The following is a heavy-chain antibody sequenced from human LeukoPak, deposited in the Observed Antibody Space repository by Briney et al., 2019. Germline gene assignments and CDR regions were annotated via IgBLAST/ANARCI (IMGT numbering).Heavy chain of an antibody. CDR3: ARGGFMITFGGVIVIPAYFDY. J-gene: IGHJ4*02. Sequence: GGSLRLSCAASGFTFSSYWMSWVRQAPGKGLEWVANIKQDGSEKYYVDSVKGRFTISRDNAKNSLYLQMNSLRAEDTAVYYCARGGFMITFGGVIVIPAYFDYWGQGTLVTVSS. CDR1: GFTFSSYW. V-gene: IGHV3-7*01. D-gene: IGHD3-16*02. CDR2: IKQDGSEK.